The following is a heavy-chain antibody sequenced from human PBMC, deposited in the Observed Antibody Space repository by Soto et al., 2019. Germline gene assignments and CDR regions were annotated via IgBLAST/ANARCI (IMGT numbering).Heavy chain of an antibody. V-gene: IGHV3-48*02. CDR3: AREGGSLNWFDP. D-gene: IGHD1-26*01. Sequence: GGSLRLSCAASGLIFSNYRMHWVRQAPGKGLEWVSCISSNRSSINYADFVKGRFTISRDNAKNSLYLQMNSLRDEDTAVYYCAREGGSLNWFDPWGQGTLVTVSS. J-gene: IGHJ5*02. CDR2: ISSNRSSI. CDR1: GLIFSNYR.